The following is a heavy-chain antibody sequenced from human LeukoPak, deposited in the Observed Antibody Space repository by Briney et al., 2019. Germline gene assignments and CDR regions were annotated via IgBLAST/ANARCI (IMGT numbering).Heavy chain of an antibody. V-gene: IGHV4-39*01. CDR3: ARLNYYDNSGYYTQPKFDY. CDR2: ISYSGST. CDR1: ADSFSSSRYY. Sequence: SETLSLTCAVSADSFSSSRYYWSWIRQPPGKGLEWIGTISYSGSTYYNPSLKSRVTISVDTSKNQFSLKLTSVSAADTAVYFCARLNYYDNSGYYTQPKFDYWGQATLVTVSS. J-gene: IGHJ4*02. D-gene: IGHD3-22*01.